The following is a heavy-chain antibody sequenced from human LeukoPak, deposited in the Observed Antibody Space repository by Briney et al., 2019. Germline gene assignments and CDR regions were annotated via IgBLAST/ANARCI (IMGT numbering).Heavy chain of an antibody. V-gene: IGHV4-34*01. CDR1: GRSFSGYY. J-gene: IGHJ6*03. CDR3: ARYSYSASGVYYYYYIDV. CDR2: IHHSGST. Sequence: SQTLSLTCPVYGRSFSGYYWSWIRQPPGKGLEWIGEIHHSGSTNYNPSLKSRVTISLETSKNQFSLKLSSVTAADTAVYYCARYSYSASGVYYYYYIDVWGKGTTLTVSS. D-gene: IGHD3-10*01.